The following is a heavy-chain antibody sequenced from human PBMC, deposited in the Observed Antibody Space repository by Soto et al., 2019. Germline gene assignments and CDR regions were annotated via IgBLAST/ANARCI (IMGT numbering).Heavy chain of an antibody. CDR3: AKVWTRYCSGGSCYSDY. D-gene: IGHD2-15*01. Sequence: GGSLRLSCAASGFAFSSYWMHWVRQAPGKGLVWVSRINSDGGSTSYADSVKGRFTISRDNSKNTLYLQMNSLRAGDTAVYYCAKVWTRYCSGGSCYSDYWGQGTLVTVSS. J-gene: IGHJ4*02. CDR1: GFAFSSYW. CDR2: INSDGGST. V-gene: IGHV3-74*01.